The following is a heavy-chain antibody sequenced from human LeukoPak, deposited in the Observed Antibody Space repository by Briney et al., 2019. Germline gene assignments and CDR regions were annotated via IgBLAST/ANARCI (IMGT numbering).Heavy chain of an antibody. J-gene: IGHJ4*02. CDR3: ATPYSGYYYLS. CDR2: FDPEDGET. D-gene: IGHD3-22*01. Sequence: ASVKVSCKVSGYTLTELSMNWVRQAHGKGLEWMGGFDPEDGETIYAQKFQGRVTMTEDTSTDTAYMELSSLRSEDTAVYYCATPYSGYYYLSWGQGTLVTVSS. CDR1: GYTLTELS. V-gene: IGHV1-24*01.